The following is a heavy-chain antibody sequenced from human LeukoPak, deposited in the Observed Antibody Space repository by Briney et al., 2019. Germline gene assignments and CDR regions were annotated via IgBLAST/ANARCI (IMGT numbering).Heavy chain of an antibody. D-gene: IGHD4-23*01. Sequence: SETLSLTCTVSGGSISSSSYYWGWIRQPSGKGLEWIGSIYYSGSTYYNPSLKSRVTISVDTSKNQFSLKLSSVTAADTAVYYCARDSRLKVRWSDWGQGTLVTVSS. V-gene: IGHV4-39*07. CDR3: ARDSRLKVRWSD. CDR2: IYYSGST. J-gene: IGHJ4*02. CDR1: GGSISSSSYY.